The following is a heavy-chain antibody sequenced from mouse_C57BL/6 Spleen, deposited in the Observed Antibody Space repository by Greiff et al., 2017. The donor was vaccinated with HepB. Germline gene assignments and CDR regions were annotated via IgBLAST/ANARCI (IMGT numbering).Heavy chain of an antibody. Sequence: EVQVVESGGGLVQPGGSLSLSCAASGFTFTDYYMSWVRQPPGKALEWLGFIRNKANGYTTEYSASVKGRFTISRDNSQSILYLQMNALRAEDSATYYCARKITTVVAHWYFDVWGTGTTVTVSS. V-gene: IGHV7-3*01. CDR3: ARKITTVVAHWYFDV. CDR1: GFTFTDYY. CDR2: IRNKANGYTT. D-gene: IGHD1-1*01. J-gene: IGHJ1*03.